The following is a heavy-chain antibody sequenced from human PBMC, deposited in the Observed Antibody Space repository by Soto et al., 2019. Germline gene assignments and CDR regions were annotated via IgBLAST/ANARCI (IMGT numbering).Heavy chain of an antibody. Sequence: QVQLVESGGGVVQPGRSLRLSCVASGFTFSSCAMHWVRQVPGKGLEWLAVVTHDGSLYPYADSVKGRFSISRDNSRKTLYLQMNSLRPEDTAVYYGVKDRSDTWSFDYWGQGTLVTVSS. D-gene: IGHD2-8*02. CDR3: VKDRSDTWSFDY. CDR2: VTHDGSLY. V-gene: IGHV3-30*18. J-gene: IGHJ4*02. CDR1: GFTFSSCA.